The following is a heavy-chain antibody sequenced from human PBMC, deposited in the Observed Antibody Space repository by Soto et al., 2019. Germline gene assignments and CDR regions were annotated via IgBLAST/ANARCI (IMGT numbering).Heavy chain of an antibody. Sequence: EVQLLESGGGLVQPGGSLRLSCAASGFTFSSYAMSWVRQAPGKGLEWVSAISGSGGSTYDADSVNGLFNISRGTSKNTLYLQMNRLGAEDTAVYYCAKTIRGTGWYCDLWGRGTLVTVSS. D-gene: IGHD1-1*01. CDR2: ISGSGGST. J-gene: IGHJ2*01. V-gene: IGHV3-23*01. CDR1: GFTFSSYA. CDR3: AKTIRGTGWYCDL.